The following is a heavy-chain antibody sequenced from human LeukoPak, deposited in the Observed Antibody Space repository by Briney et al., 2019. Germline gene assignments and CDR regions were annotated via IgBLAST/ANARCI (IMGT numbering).Heavy chain of an antibody. D-gene: IGHD6-25*01. CDR2: TYYNGGT. V-gene: IGHV4-59*01. J-gene: IGHJ4*02. CDR1: GGTISNYH. Sequence: WETLSLTCTISGGTISNYHWNWIRQPPGKGLEWIGYTYYNGGTKYNPSVKGRVTLSIDRSKNQVSLKLSSVTAADTAVYYCGRSYGGYVVDYWGQGNLVIVSS. CDR3: GRSYGGYVVDY.